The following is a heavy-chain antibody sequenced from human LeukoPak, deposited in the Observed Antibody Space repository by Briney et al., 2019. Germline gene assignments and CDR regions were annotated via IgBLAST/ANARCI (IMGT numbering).Heavy chain of an antibody. J-gene: IGHJ4*02. CDR3: ARDQWRLFDY. Sequence: GGSLRLSCAASGFTFSNYWMSWVRRAPGKGLEWVANIKEDGSDTYFVDSVRGRFTISRDNAKNLLFLHMNSLRGEDTAVYYCARDQWRLFDYWGQGTLVTVSS. CDR1: GFTFSNYW. V-gene: IGHV3-7*04. D-gene: IGHD2-21*02. CDR2: IKEDGSDT.